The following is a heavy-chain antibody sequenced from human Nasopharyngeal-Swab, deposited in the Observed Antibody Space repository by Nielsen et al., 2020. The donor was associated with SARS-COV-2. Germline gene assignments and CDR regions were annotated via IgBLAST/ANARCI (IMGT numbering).Heavy chain of an antibody. CDR2: IYHSGST. CDR1: GYSISSGYY. J-gene: IGHJ6*03. V-gene: IGHV4-38-2*02. D-gene: IGHD2-15*01. CDR3: ARGPLPRYCSGGSCYSRYYYYMDV. Sequence: SETLSLTCTVSGYSISSGYYWGWIRQPPGKGLEWIGSIYHSGSTNYNPSLKSRVTISVDTSKNQFSLKLSSVTAADTAVYYCARGPLPRYCSGGSCYSRYYYYMDVWGKGTTVTVSS.